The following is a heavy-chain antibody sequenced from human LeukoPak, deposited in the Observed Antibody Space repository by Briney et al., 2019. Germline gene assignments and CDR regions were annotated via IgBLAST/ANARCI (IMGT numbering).Heavy chain of an antibody. J-gene: IGHJ5*02. CDR1: GGSFSGYY. CDR2: INHSGST. Sequence: PSETLSLTCAVYGGSFSGYYWSWIRQPPEKGLEWIGEINHSGSTNYNPSLKSRVTISVDTSKNQFSLKLSSVTAADTAVYYCAREGSWYYNWFDPWGQGTLVTVSS. CDR3: AREGSWYYNWFDP. D-gene: IGHD6-13*01. V-gene: IGHV4-34*01.